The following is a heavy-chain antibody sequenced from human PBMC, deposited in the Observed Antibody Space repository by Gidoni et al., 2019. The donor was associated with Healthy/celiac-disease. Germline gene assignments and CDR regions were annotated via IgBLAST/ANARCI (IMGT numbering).Heavy chain of an antibody. CDR1: GYSFTSYW. CDR2: IDPSDSYT. J-gene: IGHJ6*02. Sequence: EVQLVQSGAEVKKHGESLRISCKGSGYSFTSYWISWVRQMPGKGLEWMGRIDPSDSYTNYSPSFQGHVTISADKSISTAYLQWSSLKASDTAMYYFARRSRYGSGSYNLDKAPYYYYGMDVWGQGTTVTVSS. V-gene: IGHV5-10-1*03. D-gene: IGHD3-10*01. CDR3: ARRSRYGSGSYNLDKAPYYYYGMDV.